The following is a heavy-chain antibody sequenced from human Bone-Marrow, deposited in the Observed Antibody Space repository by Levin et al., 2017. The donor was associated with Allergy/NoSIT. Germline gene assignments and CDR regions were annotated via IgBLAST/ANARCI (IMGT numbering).Heavy chain of an antibody. V-gene: IGHV3-74*01. CDR1: GFTFSSYW. CDR3: ARGNYYGMDV. CDR2: LNSDGSTT. Sequence: GGSLRLSCAASGFTFSSYWMHWVRQAPGKGLVWVSRLNSDGSTTNYADSVKGRFTISRDNTKNTLYLQMNSLRGEDTAVYYCARGNYYGMDVWGQGTTVTVSS. J-gene: IGHJ6*02.